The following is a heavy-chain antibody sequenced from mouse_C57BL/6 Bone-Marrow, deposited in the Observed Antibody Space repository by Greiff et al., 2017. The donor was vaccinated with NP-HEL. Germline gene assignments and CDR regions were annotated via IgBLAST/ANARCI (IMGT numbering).Heavy chain of an antibody. Sequence: QVQLQQPGAELVMPGASVKLSCKASGYTFTSYWMHWVKQRPGQGLEWIGEIDPSDSYTNSNQKFTGKSTLTVDNSSSTAYMQLSSLTSEDSAVYYCAREGSSGSAWFAYWGQGTLVTVSA. V-gene: IGHV1-69*01. CDR1: GYTFTSYW. CDR3: AREGSSGSAWFAY. D-gene: IGHD3-2*02. J-gene: IGHJ3*01. CDR2: IDPSDSYT.